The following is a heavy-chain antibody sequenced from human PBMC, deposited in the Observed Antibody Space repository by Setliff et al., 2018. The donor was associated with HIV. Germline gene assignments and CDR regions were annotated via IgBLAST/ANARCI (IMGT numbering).Heavy chain of an antibody. CDR2: INTKTGTP. D-gene: IGHD3-16*01. V-gene: IGHV7-4-1*02. CDR1: GYTFASYA. J-gene: IGHJ3*02. CDR3: ARDLLGDPDAFDI. Sequence: ASVKVSCKASGYTFASYAINWVRQAPGQGLECMGWINTKTGTPRYAQAFRGRFVISSDTSVTTSYLKINSLKAEDTAVYYCARDLLGDPDAFDIWGQGTQVTVSS.